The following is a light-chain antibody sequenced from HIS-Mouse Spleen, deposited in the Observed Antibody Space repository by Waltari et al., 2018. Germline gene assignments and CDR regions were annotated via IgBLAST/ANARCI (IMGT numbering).Light chain of an antibody. V-gene: IGLV3-21*02. CDR2: DDS. CDR3: QVWDSSSDHPGV. Sequence: SYVLTPPPSVSVAPGQTARITCGGNHNRSKSVHWYQQKPGQAPVLVVYDDSDRPSGIPERFSGSNSGNTATLTISRVEAGDEADYYCQVWDSSSDHPGVFGGGTKLTVL. J-gene: IGLJ3*02. CDR1: HNRSKS.